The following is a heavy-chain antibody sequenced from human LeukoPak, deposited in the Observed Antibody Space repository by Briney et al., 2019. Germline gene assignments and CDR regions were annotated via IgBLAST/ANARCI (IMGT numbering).Heavy chain of an antibody. J-gene: IGHJ4*02. CDR3: ARGWGIAAAGQTDY. CDR1: GYTFTSYD. Sequence: ASVKVSCKAFGYTFTSYDINWVRQATGQGLEWMGWMNPNSGNTGYAQKFQGRVTMTRNTSISTAYMELSSLRSEDTAVYYCARGWGIAAAGQTDYWGQGTLVTISS. CDR2: MNPNSGNT. V-gene: IGHV1-8*01. D-gene: IGHD6-13*01.